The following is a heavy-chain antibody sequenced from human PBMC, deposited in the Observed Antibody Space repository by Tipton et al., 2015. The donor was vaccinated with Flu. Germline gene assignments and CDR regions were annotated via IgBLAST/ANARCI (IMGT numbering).Heavy chain of an antibody. CDR1: GGSISTYF. Sequence: TLSLTCTVSGGSISTYFWSWIRQPVGKGLEWIGRISASGSTVYNSSLESRVTLSRDTSKNHFSLRLGSVTAADTALYYCARDLGGYSGYMGSDAFDMWGQGIMVTVSS. J-gene: IGHJ3*02. CDR2: ISASGST. CDR3: ARDLGGYSGYMGSDAFDM. D-gene: IGHD5-12*01. V-gene: IGHV4-4*07.